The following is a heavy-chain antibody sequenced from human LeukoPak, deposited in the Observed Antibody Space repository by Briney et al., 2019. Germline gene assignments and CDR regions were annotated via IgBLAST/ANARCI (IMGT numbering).Heavy chain of an antibody. CDR1: VYTFTSYA. Sequence: AAVKDSCEAAVYTFTSYAISSVRESPRQGGDWLGSISPFNGDTNYVQKLQGRVTMTTDTSTRNAYMELRSLRSDDTAVYYCARDSCDIVVVPAAPSHYYSGMDVWGHGTTVTVSS. D-gene: IGHD2-2*01. CDR2: ISPFNGDT. V-gene: IGHV1-18*01. J-gene: IGHJ6*02. CDR3: ARDSCDIVVVPAAPSHYYSGMDV.